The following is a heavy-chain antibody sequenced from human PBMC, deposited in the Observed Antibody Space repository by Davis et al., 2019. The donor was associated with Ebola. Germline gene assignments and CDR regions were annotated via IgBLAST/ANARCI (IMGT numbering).Heavy chain of an antibody. Sequence: GESLKISCAASGFTFSSYSMNWVRQAPGKGLEWVANIKQDGSEKYYVDSVKGRFTISRDNAKNSLYLQMNSLRAEDTAVYYCARATYWWGQGTLVTVSS. V-gene: IGHV3-7*03. CDR3: ARATYW. CDR1: GFTFSSYS. D-gene: IGHD2-8*02. J-gene: IGHJ4*02. CDR2: IKQDGSEK.